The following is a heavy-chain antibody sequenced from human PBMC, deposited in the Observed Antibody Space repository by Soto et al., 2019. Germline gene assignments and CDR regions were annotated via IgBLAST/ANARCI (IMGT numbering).Heavy chain of an antibody. J-gene: IGHJ6*02. CDR3: AKDIKWELLYYYYYGMDV. CDR1: GFTFSSYG. D-gene: IGHD1-26*01. V-gene: IGHV3-30*18. Sequence: GGSLRLSCAASGFTFSSYGMHWVRQAPGKGLEWVAVISYDGSNKYYADSVKGRFTISRDNSKNTLYPQMNSLRAEDTAVYYCAKDIKWELLYYYYYGMDVWGQGTTVTVSS. CDR2: ISYDGSNK.